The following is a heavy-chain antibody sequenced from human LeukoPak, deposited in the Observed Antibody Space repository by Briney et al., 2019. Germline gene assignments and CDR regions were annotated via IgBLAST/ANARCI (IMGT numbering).Heavy chain of an antibody. Sequence: SETLSLTCTVSGGSISSYYWSWIRQPPGKGLEWIGYIYYSGSTNYNPSLKSRVTISVDTSKHQFSLKLSSVTAADTAVYYCARAEYYYDSSGYENWGQGTLVTVSS. CDR3: ARAEYYYDSSGYEN. CDR1: GGSISSYY. J-gene: IGHJ4*02. V-gene: IGHV4-59*01. D-gene: IGHD3-22*01. CDR2: IYYSGST.